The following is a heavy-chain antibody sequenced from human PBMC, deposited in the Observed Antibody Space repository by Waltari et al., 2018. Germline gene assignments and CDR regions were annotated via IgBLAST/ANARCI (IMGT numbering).Heavy chain of an antibody. CDR1: GGSFSGYY. J-gene: IGHJ4*02. CDR2: INHSVSP. CDR3: ARGSRGYYYDSSGYYYRSPFDY. D-gene: IGHD3-22*01. V-gene: IGHV4-34*01. Sequence: QVQLQQWGAGLLKPSETLSLTCAVYGGSFSGYYWSWIRQPPGKGLEWIGEINHSVSPNVNPSLKSRVTISVYTSKNQFSLKLSSVTAADTAVYYCARGSRGYYYDSSGYYYRSPFDYWGQGTLVTVSS.